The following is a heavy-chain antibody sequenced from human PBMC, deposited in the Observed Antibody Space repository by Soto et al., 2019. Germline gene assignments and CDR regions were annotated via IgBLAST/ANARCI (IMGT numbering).Heavy chain of an antibody. V-gene: IGHV1-69*13. Sequence: GASVKVSCKASGGTFSSYAISWVRQAPGQGLEWMGGIIPIFGTANYAQKFQGRVTITADETTSTAYMELSSLRSEDTAVYYCARDLGSDGYTYTRDDAFDIWGPGTMLTV. CDR1: GGTFSSYA. CDR3: ARDLGSDGYTYTRDDAFDI. CDR2: IIPIFGTA. D-gene: IGHD3-16*01. J-gene: IGHJ3*02.